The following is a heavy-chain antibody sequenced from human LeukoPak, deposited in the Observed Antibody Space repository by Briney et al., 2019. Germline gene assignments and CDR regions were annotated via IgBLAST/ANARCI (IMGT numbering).Heavy chain of an antibody. J-gene: IGHJ4*02. CDR2: IHYDGSKK. CDR3: AKDTGYTSGRLDY. D-gene: IGHD6-19*01. Sequence: TGGSLRLSCAASEFTFSNFGMHWVRQAPGKGLEWVALIHYDGSKKYYADSVRGRFTISRDNSKNTLFLQMNSLTTEDTAVYYCAKDTGYTSGRLDYWGQGNLVTVSS. CDR1: EFTFSNFG. V-gene: IGHV3-30*02.